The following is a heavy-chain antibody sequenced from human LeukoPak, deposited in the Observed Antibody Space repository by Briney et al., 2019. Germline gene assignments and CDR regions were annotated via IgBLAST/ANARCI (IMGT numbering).Heavy chain of an antibody. D-gene: IGHD2-2*01. CDR1: GYTFTSYD. CDR2: MNPNSGNT. CDR3: ARGDVDIVVVLAATRYYGMDV. J-gene: IGHJ6*02. V-gene: IGHV1-8*01. Sequence: ASVKVSFKASGYTFTSYDINWVRQATGQGLEWMGWMNPNSGNTGYAQKFQGRVTMTRNTSISTAYMELSSLRSEDTAVYYCARGDVDIVVVLAATRYYGMDVWGQGTTVTVSS.